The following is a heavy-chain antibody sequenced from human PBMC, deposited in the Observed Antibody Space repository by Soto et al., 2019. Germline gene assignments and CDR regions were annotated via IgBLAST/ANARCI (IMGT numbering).Heavy chain of an antibody. CDR2: MNPDNGNT. CDR1: GYTFSTYE. Sequence: ASVKVSCKASGYTFSTYEINWVRRAAGQGLEWMGRMNPDNGNTGYAQKFQDRVTMTRNTSISTAYMELSSLRSDDTAVYYCARGPRESGEWLLFDPWGQGTLVTVSS. D-gene: IGHD3-3*01. J-gene: IGHJ5*02. CDR3: ARGPRESGEWLLFDP. V-gene: IGHV1-8*01.